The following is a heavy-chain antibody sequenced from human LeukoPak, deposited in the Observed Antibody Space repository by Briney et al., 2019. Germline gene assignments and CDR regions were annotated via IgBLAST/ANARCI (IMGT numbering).Heavy chain of an antibody. CDR1: GYTFTSYG. V-gene: IGHV1-18*01. Sequence: ASVKVSCKASGYTFTSYGISWVRQAPGQGLEWMGWISAYNGNTKYAQKLQGRVTMTTDTSTSTAYMELRSLRSDDTAVYYCARLGPVPAANPANWFDPWGQGTLVTVSS. CDR3: ARLGPVPAANPANWFDP. J-gene: IGHJ5*02. D-gene: IGHD2-2*01. CDR2: ISAYNGNT.